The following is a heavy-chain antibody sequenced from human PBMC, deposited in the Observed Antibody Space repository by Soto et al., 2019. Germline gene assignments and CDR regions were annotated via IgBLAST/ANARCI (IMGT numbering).Heavy chain of an antibody. CDR3: ARRASGYCSSGSCWYFDL. Sequence: GESLKISCKGSGYSFTSNWIGWVRQMPGKGLEWMGIIYPGDSDTRYSPSFQGQVTVSADKSISTAYLQWSSLKASDTAIYYCARRASGYCSSGSCWYFDLWGRGTLVTVPQ. J-gene: IGHJ2*01. D-gene: IGHD2-15*01. CDR1: GYSFTSNW. CDR2: IYPGDSDT. V-gene: IGHV5-51*01.